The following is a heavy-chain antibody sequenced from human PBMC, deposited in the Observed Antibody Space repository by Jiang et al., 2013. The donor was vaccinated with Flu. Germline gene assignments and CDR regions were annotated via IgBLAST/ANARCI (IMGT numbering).Heavy chain of an antibody. J-gene: IGHJ6*02. D-gene: IGHD3-10*01. CDR1: GGTFSNYT. CDR3: ARDSVTMVRGPKDRYGMDV. CDR2: INPNSGGT. V-gene: IGHV1-2*02. Sequence: SGAEVKKPGSSVKVSCKASGGTFSNYTISWVRQAPGQGLEWMGWINPNSGGTNYAQKFQGRVTMTRDTSISTAYMELSRLRSDDTAVYYCARDSVTMVRGPKDRYGMDVWGQGTTVTVSS.